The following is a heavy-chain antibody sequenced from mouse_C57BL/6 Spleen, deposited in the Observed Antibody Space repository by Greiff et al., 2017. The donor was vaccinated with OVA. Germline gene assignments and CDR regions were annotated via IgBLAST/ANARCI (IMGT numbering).Heavy chain of an antibody. CDR1: GYTFTSYW. CDR2: IHPNSGST. CDR3: ARKGDSNYGGGFAY. D-gene: IGHD2-5*01. Sequence: VQVVESGAELVKPGASVKLSCKASGYTFTSYWMHWVKQRPGQGLEWIGMIHPNSGSTNYNEKFKSKATLTVDKSSSTAYMQLSSLTSEDSAVYYCARKGDSNYGGGFAYWGQGTLVTVSA. J-gene: IGHJ3*01. V-gene: IGHV1-64*01.